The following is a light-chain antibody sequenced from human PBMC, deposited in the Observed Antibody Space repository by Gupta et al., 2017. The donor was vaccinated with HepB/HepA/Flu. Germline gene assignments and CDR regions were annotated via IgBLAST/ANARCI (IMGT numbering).Light chain of an antibody. V-gene: IGLV1-40*01. Sequence: QSVLTQPPSVSGAPGQTVTISCTGNSANLGAGFDVHWYKKLPGTAPKLLIYTNNNRPSGVPVRFSGPKSGTSASLAITGLQPDDEADYYCQSYDTSLGGSVFGGGTKLTVL. CDR2: TNN. J-gene: IGLJ2*01. CDR3: QSYDTSLGGSV. CDR1: SANLGAGFD.